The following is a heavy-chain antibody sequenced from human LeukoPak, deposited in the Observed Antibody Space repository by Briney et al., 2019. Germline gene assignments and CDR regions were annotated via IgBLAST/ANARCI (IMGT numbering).Heavy chain of an antibody. J-gene: IGHJ4*02. V-gene: IGHV3-11*01. CDR1: GFTFSVEY. CDR2: ISSSGSSI. D-gene: IGHD3-3*02. CDR3: TKDVLAGGLDH. Sequence: GGSLRLSCAASGFTFSVEYMSWIRQAPGKGLEWVSYISSSGSSIFYADSVKGRFTISRDNAKNSLFLQMNSLRVEDTALYYCTKDVLAGGLDHWGQGTLVTVSS.